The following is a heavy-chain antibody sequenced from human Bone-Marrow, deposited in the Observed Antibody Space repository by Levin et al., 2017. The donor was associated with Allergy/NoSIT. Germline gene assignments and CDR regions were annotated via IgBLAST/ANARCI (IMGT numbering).Heavy chain of an antibody. D-gene: IGHD2-21*02. CDR3: AKTQAVYCGGDSACIPGYFQH. CDR2: ISYDGSNK. CDR1: GFTFSSYA. Sequence: GESLKISCAASGFTFSSYAMHWVRQAPGKGLEWVAVISYDGSNKYYADSVKGRFTISRDNSKNTLYLQMNSLRAEDTAVYYCAKTQAVYCGGDSACIPGYFQHWGQGTLVTVSS. J-gene: IGHJ1*01. V-gene: IGHV3-30-3*02.